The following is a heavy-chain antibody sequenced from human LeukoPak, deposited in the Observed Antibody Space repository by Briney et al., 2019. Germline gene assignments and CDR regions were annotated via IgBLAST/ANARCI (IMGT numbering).Heavy chain of an antibody. D-gene: IGHD3-22*01. CDR3: AKAYYYDSRETDY. CDR2: ISGSGGST. CDR1: GFTFSSYA. Sequence: GSLRLSCAASGFTFSSYAMSWVRQAPGKGLEWVSAISGSGGSTYYVDSVKGRFTISRDNSKNTLYLQMNSLRAEDTAVYYCAKAYYYDSRETDYWGQGTLVTVSS. V-gene: IGHV3-23*01. J-gene: IGHJ4*02.